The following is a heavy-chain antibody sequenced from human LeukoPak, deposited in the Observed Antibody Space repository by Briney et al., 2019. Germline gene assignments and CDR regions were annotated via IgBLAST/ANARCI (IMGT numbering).Heavy chain of an antibody. D-gene: IGHD3-10*01. CDR1: GFTFSRNW. Sequence: PGGSLRLSCTASGFTFSRNWMHWVRQTPGKGLVWVSGINSAGTSTKYADSVKGRFTISRDNAKNTLYLQMKSLRAEDTAVYYSARELLWFGENKADYWGQGTLVTVSS. V-gene: IGHV3-74*01. CDR3: ARELLWFGENKADY. CDR2: INSAGTST. J-gene: IGHJ4*02.